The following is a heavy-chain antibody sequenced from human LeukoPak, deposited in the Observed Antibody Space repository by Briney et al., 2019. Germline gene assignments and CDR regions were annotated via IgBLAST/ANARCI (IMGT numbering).Heavy chain of an antibody. CDR1: GFSFSSYA. V-gene: IGHV3-23*01. Sequence: GGSLRLSCAASGFSFSSYAMSWVRQAPGNGLEWVSAISGSGGDTFYADSVKGRFTISRDNSKNTLCLQMNSLRAEDTAVYYCARPGGYGYWYFDLWGRGTLVTVSS. D-gene: IGHD5-12*01. J-gene: IGHJ2*01. CDR2: ISGSGGDT. CDR3: ARPGGYGYWYFDL.